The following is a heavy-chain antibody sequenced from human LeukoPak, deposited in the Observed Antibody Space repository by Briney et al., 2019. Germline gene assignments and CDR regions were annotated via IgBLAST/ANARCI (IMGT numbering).Heavy chain of an antibody. CDR1: GFTFSSYT. Sequence: GGSLRLSCAASGFTFSSYTMHWVRQAPGKGLEWVAVISYDGSNKYYADSVTGRFTISRENSKNALYLQMISLRTEDTAVYYCARDVVPYYYYYMDVWGKGTTVTVSS. D-gene: IGHD2-21*01. V-gene: IGHV3-30*04. CDR2: ISYDGSNK. J-gene: IGHJ6*03. CDR3: ARDVVPYYYYYMDV.